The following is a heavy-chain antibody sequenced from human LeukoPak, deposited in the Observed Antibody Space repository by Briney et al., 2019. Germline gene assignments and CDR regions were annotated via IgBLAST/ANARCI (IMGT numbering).Heavy chain of an antibody. Sequence: GGSLRLSCAASGFTFSSYGMHRVRQAPGKGLEWVAVISYDGSNKYYADSVKGRFTISRDNSKNTLYLQMNSLRAEDTAVYYCAKDRERVLWFGELLFYFDYWGQGTLVTVSS. D-gene: IGHD3-10*01. V-gene: IGHV3-30*18. CDR3: AKDRERVLWFGELLFYFDY. CDR1: GFTFSSYG. J-gene: IGHJ4*02. CDR2: ISYDGSNK.